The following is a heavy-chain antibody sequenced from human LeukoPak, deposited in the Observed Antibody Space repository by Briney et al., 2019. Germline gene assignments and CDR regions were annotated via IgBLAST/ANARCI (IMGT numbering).Heavy chain of an antibody. CDR3: ARDRRLAGMGSGWHGGDYYYGMDV. J-gene: IGHJ6*02. D-gene: IGHD6-19*01. CDR2: ISSSSSYI. Sequence: PGGSLRLSCAASGFTFSSYSMNWVRQAPGKGLEWVSSISSSSSYIYYADSVKGRFTISRDNAKNSLYLQMNSLRAEDTAVYYCARDRRLAGMGSGWHGGDYYYGMDVWGQGTTVTVSS. CDR1: GFTFSSYS. V-gene: IGHV3-21*01.